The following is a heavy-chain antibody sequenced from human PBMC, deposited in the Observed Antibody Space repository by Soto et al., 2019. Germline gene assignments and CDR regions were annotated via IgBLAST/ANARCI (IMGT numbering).Heavy chain of an antibody. CDR2: IYPHDSDT. CDR1: GYNFHTYW. D-gene: IGHD4-17*01. V-gene: IGHV5-51*01. Sequence: XESLKISCKGSGYNFHTYWIAWVRQMPGKGLEWMGFIYPHDSDTRYSPSFRGQVTISADKSINTAYLQWTSLKASDTAIYFCARPTDYHYGMQVWGQGNTVTVSS. J-gene: IGHJ6*02. CDR3: ARPTDYHYGMQV.